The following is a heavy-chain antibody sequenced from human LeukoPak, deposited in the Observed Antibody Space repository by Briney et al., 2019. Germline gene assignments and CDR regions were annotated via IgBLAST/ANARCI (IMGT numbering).Heavy chain of an antibody. V-gene: IGHV3-13*01. CDR3: VRDYGPGGFGP. CDR2: IGTGGDT. CDR1: GFSFDNYD. J-gene: IGHJ5*02. Sequence: GGSLRLSCAVSGFSFDNYDMHWVRQISGEGLEWVAAIGTGGDTYYRDSVKGRFTISRGNAKNCLYLQMNSLRVGDTAVYYCVRDYGPGGFGPWGQGALVTVSS. D-gene: IGHD3-10*01.